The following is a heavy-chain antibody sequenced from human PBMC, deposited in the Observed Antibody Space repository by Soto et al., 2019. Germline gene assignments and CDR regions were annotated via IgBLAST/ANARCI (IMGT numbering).Heavy chain of an antibody. D-gene: IGHD4-17*01. CDR3: AKDLGSDDYGDYAHGMDV. CDR2: ISGSGGST. Sequence: GVSLRRSCASSVLPFSSYAMSWVRQAPGKELEWVSAISGSGGSTYYADSVKGRFTISRDNSKNTLYLQMNSLRAEDTAVYYCAKDLGSDDYGDYAHGMDVWGQGTTVTVSS. V-gene: IGHV3-23*01. J-gene: IGHJ6*02. CDR1: VLPFSSYA.